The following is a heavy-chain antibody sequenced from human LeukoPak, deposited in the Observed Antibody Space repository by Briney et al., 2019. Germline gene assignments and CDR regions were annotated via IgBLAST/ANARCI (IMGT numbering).Heavy chain of an antibody. CDR2: IYYSGST. Sequence: SEPLSLTCTVSGGPISSSSYYWGWIRQPPGKGREWIGSIYYSGSTYSTPSLKSRVTISVDTSKNQFSLKLSSVTAADTAVYYCARGSGSGSYANYFDYWGQGTLVTVSS. CDR3: ARGSGSGSYANYFDY. V-gene: IGHV4-39*07. CDR1: GGPISSSSYY. J-gene: IGHJ4*02. D-gene: IGHD3-10*01.